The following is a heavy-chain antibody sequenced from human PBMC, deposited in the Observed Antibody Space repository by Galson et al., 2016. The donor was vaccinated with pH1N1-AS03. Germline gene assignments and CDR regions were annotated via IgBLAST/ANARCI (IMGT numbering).Heavy chain of an antibody. Sequence: SLRLSCAASGFSFRDYWMSWVRQAPGKGLEWVAIIKQDGGEKYYVDSVKGRFTISRDNAKNSLYLQMNSLGAEDTAVYYCTRDKPLVAVAGSLFDPWGQGALVIVSS. CDR3: TRDKPLVAVAGSLFDP. V-gene: IGHV3-7*01. J-gene: IGHJ5*02. CDR1: GFSFRDYW. D-gene: IGHD6-19*01. CDR2: IKQDGGEK.